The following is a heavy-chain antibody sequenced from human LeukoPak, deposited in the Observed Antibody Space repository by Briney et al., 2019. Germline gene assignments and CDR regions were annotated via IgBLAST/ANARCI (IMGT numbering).Heavy chain of an antibody. CDR1: GGAISRDC. CDR3: ASAGGMVRGVDY. CDR2: VYTSGST. J-gene: IGHJ4*02. D-gene: IGHD3-10*01. V-gene: IGHV4-4*07. Sequence: SETLSLTCTVAGGAISRDCCSWIRQPAGEGLDWIGRVYTSGSTDYNRCLKSGVTMSVASSKNQFSLKLSSVPAADPPVYYCASAGGMVRGVDYWGQGPLVPVSS.